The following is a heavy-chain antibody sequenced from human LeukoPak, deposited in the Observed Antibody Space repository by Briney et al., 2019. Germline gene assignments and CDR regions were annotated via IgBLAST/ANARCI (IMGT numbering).Heavy chain of an antibody. J-gene: IGHJ4*02. CDR3: TTDTDIVATTSPDY. D-gene: IGHD5-12*01. V-gene: IGHV3-15*01. CDR1: GFTFSNAW. Sequence: PGGSLRLSCAACGFTFSNAWMSWVRQAPGKGREGGGRIKSKTDGGTTDYAAPVKGRFTISRDDSKNTLYLQMNSLKTEDTAVYYCTTDTDIVATTSPDYWGQGTLVTVSS. CDR2: IKSKTDGGTT.